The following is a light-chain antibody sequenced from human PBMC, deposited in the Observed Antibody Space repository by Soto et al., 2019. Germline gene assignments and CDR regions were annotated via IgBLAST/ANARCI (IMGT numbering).Light chain of an antibody. CDR2: AAS. CDR3: LQQNSYPRT. J-gene: IGKJ1*01. V-gene: IGKV1-17*01. CDR1: QGIRND. Sequence: DIQMTQSPSSLSASVGDRVTITCRASQGIRNDLDWYQQKPGEAPKRLIYAASSLQSGVPSRFSGSGSGTEFTLTISSLQPEDFATYYCLQQNSYPRTFGQGTKVDIK.